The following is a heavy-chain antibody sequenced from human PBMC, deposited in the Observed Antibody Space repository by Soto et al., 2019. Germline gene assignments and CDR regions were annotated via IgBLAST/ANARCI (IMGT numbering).Heavy chain of an antibody. CDR2: IYYSGST. Sequence: SETLSLTCTVSGGSISSYYWSWIRQPPGKGLEWIGYIYYSGSTNYNPSLKSRVTISVDTSKNQFSLKLISVTAADTAVYYCARRYDFWSGYYRQYYFDYWGQGTLVTVSS. CDR3: ARRYDFWSGYYRQYYFDY. D-gene: IGHD3-3*01. J-gene: IGHJ4*02. V-gene: IGHV4-59*08. CDR1: GGSISSYY.